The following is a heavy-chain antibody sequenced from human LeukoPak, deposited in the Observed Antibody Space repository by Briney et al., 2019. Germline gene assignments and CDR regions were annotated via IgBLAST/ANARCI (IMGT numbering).Heavy chain of an antibody. Sequence: PSETLSLTCTVSGGSISSYYWSWIRQPPGKGLERIGYIYYSGSTNYNPSLTSRGTISVDKSKNQCSLTQRSVIAADTAVYYCVRRSIYRYVDFWGQGTLVTVSS. J-gene: IGHJ4*02. CDR3: VRRSIYRYVDF. V-gene: IGHV4-59*01. D-gene: IGHD5-18*01. CDR2: IYYSGST. CDR1: GGSISSYY.